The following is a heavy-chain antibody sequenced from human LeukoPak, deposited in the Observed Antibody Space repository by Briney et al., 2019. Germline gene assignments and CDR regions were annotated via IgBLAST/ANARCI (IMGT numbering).Heavy chain of an antibody. Sequence: SVKVSCKASGGSFRSSAISWVRQAPGQGLEWMGRIIPIFGTANYAQKFQGRVTITTDESTSTAYMELSSLRSEDTAVYYCARDLGGVPAANFGDYARFDYWGQGTLVTVSS. J-gene: IGHJ4*02. CDR1: GGSFRSSA. CDR3: ARDLGGVPAANFGDYARFDY. CDR2: IIPIFGTA. V-gene: IGHV1-69*05. D-gene: IGHD2-2*01.